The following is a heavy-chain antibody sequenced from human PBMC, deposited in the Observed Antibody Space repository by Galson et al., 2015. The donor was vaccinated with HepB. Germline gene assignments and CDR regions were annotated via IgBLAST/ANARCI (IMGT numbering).Heavy chain of an antibody. V-gene: IGHV1-46*01. CDR2: INPSGGST. CDR3: ARDSPVRQNVGWFDP. Sequence: SVKVSCKASGYTFTSYYMHWVRQAPGQGLEWVGTINPSGGSTSYAQKFQGRVTMTRDTSTSTVYMELSSLRSEDTAVYYCARDSPVRQNVGWFDPWGQGTLVTVSS. CDR1: GYTFTSYY. J-gene: IGHJ5*02. D-gene: IGHD1-1*01.